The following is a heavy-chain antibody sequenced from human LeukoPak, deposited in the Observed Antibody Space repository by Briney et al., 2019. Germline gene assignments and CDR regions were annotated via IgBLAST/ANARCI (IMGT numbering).Heavy chain of an antibody. D-gene: IGHD5-12*01. J-gene: IGHJ4*02. V-gene: IGHV4-34*01. CDR3: ARVEYSGYDWGYFDY. Sequence: SETLSLTCAVYGGSFSGYYWSWIRQPPGKGLEWIAEINHSGSTNYNPSLMSRVTISLDTSKNQFSLKLSSVTAPDTAVYYCARVEYSGYDWGYFDYWGQGTLVTVSS. CDR2: INHSGST. CDR1: GGSFSGYY.